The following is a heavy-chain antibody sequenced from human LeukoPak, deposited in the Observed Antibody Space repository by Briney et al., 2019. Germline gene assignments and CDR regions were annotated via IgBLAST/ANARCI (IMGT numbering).Heavy chain of an antibody. CDR1: GFTFSSYW. CDR3: ARGQLAAIGVFEY. V-gene: IGHV3-7*04. CDR2: IKQDGSEK. J-gene: IGHJ4*02. D-gene: IGHD6-13*01. Sequence: PGGSLRLSCAASGFTFSSYWLSWVRQSPGKGLEWVASIKQDGSEKNYVDSVKGRFTISRDNAKNSLYLQINSLRGEDTAVYYCARGQLAAIGVFEYWGQGTLVTVSP.